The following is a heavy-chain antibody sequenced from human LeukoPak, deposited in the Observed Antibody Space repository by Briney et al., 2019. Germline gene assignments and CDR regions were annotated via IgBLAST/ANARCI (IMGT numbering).Heavy chain of an antibody. J-gene: IGHJ3*02. D-gene: IGHD3-10*01. Sequence: ASVKVSCKASGGTFSSYAISWVRQAPGQGLEWMGGIIPIFGTANYAQKFQGRVTITADESTSTAYMELSSLRSEDTAVYYCARDRTGSLDAFDIWGQGTMVTVSP. CDR3: ARDRTGSLDAFDI. CDR1: GGTFSSYA. CDR2: IIPIFGTA. V-gene: IGHV1-69*13.